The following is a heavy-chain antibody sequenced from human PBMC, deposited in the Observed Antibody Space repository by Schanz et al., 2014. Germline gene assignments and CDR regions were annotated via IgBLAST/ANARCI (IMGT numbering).Heavy chain of an antibody. CDR3: ARPRFDYGEVDY. Sequence: GQLAESGGGLVQPGGSLRLSCAVSGFTVSSNHMSWVRQAPGKGLEWVAFIWYDGSNKYYADSVKGRFTISRDNAKNSLYLQMNSLRAEDTAVYYCARPRFDYGEVDYWGQGTLVTVSS. CDR2: IWYDGSNK. V-gene: IGHV3-33*08. J-gene: IGHJ4*02. CDR1: GFTVSSNH. D-gene: IGHD4-17*01.